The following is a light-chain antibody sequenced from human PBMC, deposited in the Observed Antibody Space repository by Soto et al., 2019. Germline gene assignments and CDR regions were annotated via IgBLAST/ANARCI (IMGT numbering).Light chain of an antibody. CDR2: GAS. CDR1: QSVSSS. V-gene: IGKV3-15*01. CDR3: QQYTNWPPTYT. J-gene: IGKJ2*01. Sequence: EIVMTQSPATLSVSPGEGATLSCRASQSVSSSLAWYQHKPGQAPRLLIYGASTRATGIPARFSGSGSGTEFTLTISSLQSEDFAVYYCQQYTNWPPTYTFGQGTKVEIK.